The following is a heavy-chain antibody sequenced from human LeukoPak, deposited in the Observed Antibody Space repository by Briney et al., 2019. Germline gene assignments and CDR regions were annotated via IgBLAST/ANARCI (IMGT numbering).Heavy chain of an antibody. CDR2: ISGRGDST. CDR1: GFTFSSYA. CDR3: AASMIVGEGG. D-gene: IGHD3-22*01. J-gene: IGHJ4*02. V-gene: IGHV3-23*01. Sequence: GGSLRLSCAASGFTFSSYAMSWVRQAPGKGLEWVSTISGRGDSTYYADSVKGRFTISRDNSKNTLYLQMNSLRLEDTAGYYCAASMIVGEGGWGQGTLVTVSS.